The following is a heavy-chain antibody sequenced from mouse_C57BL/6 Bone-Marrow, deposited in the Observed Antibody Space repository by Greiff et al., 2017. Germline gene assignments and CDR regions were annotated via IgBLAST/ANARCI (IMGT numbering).Heavy chain of an antibody. J-gene: IGHJ1*03. V-gene: IGHV2-9-1*01. D-gene: IGHD1-1*01. CDR1: GFSLTSYA. CDR3: ARRITTGEEYFDV. Sequence: VKLMESGPGLVAPSQSLSITCTVSGFSLTSYAISWVRQPPGKGLEWLGVIWTGGGTNYTSALKSRLSISKDNSKSQVFLKMNSLQTDDTARYYCARRITTGEEYFDVWGTGTTVTVSS. CDR2: IWTGGGT.